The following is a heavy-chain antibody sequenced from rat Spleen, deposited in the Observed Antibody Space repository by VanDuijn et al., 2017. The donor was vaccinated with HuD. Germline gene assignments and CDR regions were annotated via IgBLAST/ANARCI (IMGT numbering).Heavy chain of an antibody. CDR2: ISTGGGNT. J-gene: IGHJ2*01. V-gene: IGHV5-25*01. CDR3: VRHRDYYNSYVYAFDY. Sequence: EVQLVESGGGLVQPGRSLKLSCAASGFTFSDFYMAWVRQTPTKGLEWVASISTGGGNTYYRDSVKGRFTVSRDNAKSTLYLQMDSLRSEDTATYYCVRHRDYYNSYVYAFDYWGQGVMVTVSS. D-gene: IGHD1-2*01. CDR1: GFTFSDFY.